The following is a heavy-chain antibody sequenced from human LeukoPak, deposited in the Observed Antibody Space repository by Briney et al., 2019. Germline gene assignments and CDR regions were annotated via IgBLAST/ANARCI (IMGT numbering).Heavy chain of an antibody. D-gene: IGHD6-19*01. CDR1: AFTFSSYA. J-gene: IGHJ6*02. Sequence: PGGSLRLSCATSAFTFSSYAMYWVRQAPGKGLEWVAGISYDGSNEYYADSVTGRFTISRDKAENSLYLQMNSLRAEDTAIYYCARDQWLAYYYHGMDVWGQGTTVTVSS. CDR2: ISYDGSNE. CDR3: ARDQWLAYYYHGMDV. V-gene: IGHV3-30*03.